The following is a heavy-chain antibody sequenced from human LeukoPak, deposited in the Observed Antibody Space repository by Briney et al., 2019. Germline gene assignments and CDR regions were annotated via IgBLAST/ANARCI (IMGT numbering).Heavy chain of an antibody. Sequence: ASVKVSCKASGYTFTSYDINWVRQATGQGLEWMGWMNPNSGNTGYAQKFQGRVTMTRNTSISTAYMELSSLRSEDTAVYYCAETIAVAGKDFQHWGQDTLVTVSS. CDR3: AETIAVAGKDFQH. D-gene: IGHD6-19*01. CDR2: MNPNSGNT. V-gene: IGHV1-8*01. CDR1: GYTFTSYD. J-gene: IGHJ1*01.